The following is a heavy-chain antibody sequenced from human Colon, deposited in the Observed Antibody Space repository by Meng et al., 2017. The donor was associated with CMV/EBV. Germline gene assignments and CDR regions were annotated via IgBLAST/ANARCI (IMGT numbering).Heavy chain of an antibody. CDR2: IYSSGGT. V-gene: IGHV4-59*01. D-gene: IGHD1-1*01. J-gene: IGHJ4*02. CDR1: GGSIRNYY. Sequence: SETLSLTCTVSGGSIRNYYWSWIRQSPGKQLEWVGYIYSSGGTNYNPSLKSRVTMSVDTSKNQFSLRLTSVTAADTAVYYCAGNVELEPTAKVLWDSWGQGMLVTVPQ. CDR3: AGNVELEPTAKVLWDS.